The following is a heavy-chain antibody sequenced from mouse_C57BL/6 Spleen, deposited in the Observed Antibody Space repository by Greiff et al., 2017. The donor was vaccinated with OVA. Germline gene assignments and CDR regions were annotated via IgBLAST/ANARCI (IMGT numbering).Heavy chain of an antibody. V-gene: IGHV5-4*01. CDR3: AREDDYGSSQGYFDY. CDR2: ISDGGSYT. CDR1: GFTFSSYA. J-gene: IGHJ2*01. Sequence: EVQLVESGGGLVKPGGSLKLSCAASGFTFSSYAMSWVRQTPEKRLEWVATISDGGSYTYYPDNVKGRFTISRDNAKNNLYLQMSHLKSEDTAMYYCAREDDYGSSQGYFDYWGQGTTLTVSS. D-gene: IGHD1-1*01.